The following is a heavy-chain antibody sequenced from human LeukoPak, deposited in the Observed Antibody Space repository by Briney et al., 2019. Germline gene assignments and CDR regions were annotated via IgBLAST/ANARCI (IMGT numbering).Heavy chain of an antibody. Sequence: SETLSLTCIVSGDSISSYYWSWIRQPPGRGLEWIGYMYYSGSTNYNPSLKSRVTISMGTSKDQFSLKLTSVTAADTAVYYCARVRDSSSGKYYFDYWGQGTLVTVSS. CDR1: GDSISSYY. CDR3: ARVRDSSSGKYYFDY. J-gene: IGHJ4*02. D-gene: IGHD6-13*01. V-gene: IGHV4-59*01. CDR2: MYYSGST.